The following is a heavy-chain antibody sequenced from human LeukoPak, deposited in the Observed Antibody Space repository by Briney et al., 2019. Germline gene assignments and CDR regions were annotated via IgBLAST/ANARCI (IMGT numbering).Heavy chain of an antibody. CDR2: ISGSGGST. V-gene: IGHV3-23*01. CDR3: AKDLVSLVVVRAAPDY. CDR1: GFTFSSYA. Sequence: GGSLRLSCAASGFTFSSYAMSWVRQAPGKGLEWVSAISGSGGSTYYADSVKGRFTISRDNSKNTLYLQMNSLRAEDTAVYYCAKDLVSLVVVRAAPDYWGQGTLVSVSS. D-gene: IGHD2-2*01. J-gene: IGHJ4*02.